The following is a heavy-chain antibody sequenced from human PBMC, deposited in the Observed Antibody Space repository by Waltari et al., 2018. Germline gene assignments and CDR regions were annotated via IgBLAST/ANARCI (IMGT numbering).Heavy chain of an antibody. CDR2: IYSGGSS. V-gene: IGHV4-39*07. CDR3: ARDRPGTISSFDP. CDR1: GDSISGSNYY. J-gene: IGHJ5*02. D-gene: IGHD6-6*01. Sequence: QLQLQESGPGLVEPSETLSLTCTVSGDSISGSNYYWGWIRQPRGKGLEWIGSIYSGGSSYYHPSLKSRVTISVDTSKNQFSLKLNSVTAADAAVYFCARDRPGTISSFDPWGQGTLVTVSS.